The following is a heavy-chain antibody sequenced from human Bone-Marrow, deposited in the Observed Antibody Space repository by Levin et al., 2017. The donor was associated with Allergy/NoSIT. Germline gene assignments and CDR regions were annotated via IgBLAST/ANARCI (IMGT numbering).Heavy chain of an antibody. CDR1: GITFSHYG. V-gene: IGHV3-30*18. CDR3: AKEGLEVNAQEVDYYYGMDV. Sequence: GGSLRLSCAASGITFSHYGMHWVRQAPGKGLEWMAVISYDGVHKFYADSVKGRFTISRDNSKNTLYLQMNSLRREDTAVYDCAKEGLEVNAQEVDYYYGMDVWGQGTTVIVSS. D-gene: IGHD2-21*01. J-gene: IGHJ6*02. CDR2: ISYDGVHK.